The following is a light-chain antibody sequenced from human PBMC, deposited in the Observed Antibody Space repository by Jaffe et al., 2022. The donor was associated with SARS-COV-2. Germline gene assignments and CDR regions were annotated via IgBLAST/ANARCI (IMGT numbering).Light chain of an antibody. CDR1: QRVSSNS. V-gene: IGKV3-20*01. J-gene: IGKJ3*01. CDR3: QYYDSSPDFT. Sequence: EVVLMQSPGTLSLSPGDRVTLSCRASQRVSSNSLAWYQQKPGQAPRLLIYAASSRAGDIPDRFSGSGSGTDFTLTISRLDPGDFAVYYCQYYDSSPDFTFGPGTKVEI. CDR2: AAS.